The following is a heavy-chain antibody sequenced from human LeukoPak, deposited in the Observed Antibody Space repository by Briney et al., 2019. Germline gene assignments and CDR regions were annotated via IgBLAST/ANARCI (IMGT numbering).Heavy chain of an antibody. Sequence: SETLSLTCAVSGGSISSGGYSWSWIRQPPGKGLEWIGYIYHSGSTYYNPSLKSRVTISVDRSKNQFSLKLSSVTAADTAVYYCAREGGYSYGAYDYWGQGTLVTVSS. CDR1: GGSISSGGYS. CDR3: AREGGYSYGAYDY. CDR2: IYHSGST. D-gene: IGHD5-18*01. V-gene: IGHV4-30-2*01. J-gene: IGHJ4*02.